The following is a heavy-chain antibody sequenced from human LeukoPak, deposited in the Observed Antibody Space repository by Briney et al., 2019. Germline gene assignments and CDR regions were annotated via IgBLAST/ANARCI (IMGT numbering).Heavy chain of an antibody. D-gene: IGHD6-13*01. CDR1: GGSISSSSYY. CDR2: IYYSGST. V-gene: IGHV4-39*01. Sequence: KPSEALSLTCTVSGGSISSSSYYWGWIRQPPGKGLEWIGSIYYSGSTYYNPSLKSRVTLSVDTSKNQFSLKLSSVTAADTAVYYCARLGAAAGRAGKWFDPWGQGTLVTVSS. CDR3: ARLGAAAGRAGKWFDP. J-gene: IGHJ5*02.